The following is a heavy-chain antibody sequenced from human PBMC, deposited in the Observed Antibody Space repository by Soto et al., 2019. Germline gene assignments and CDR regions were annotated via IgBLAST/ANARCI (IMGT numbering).Heavy chain of an antibody. CDR3: ARDPYYDFWSGYWPPMDV. D-gene: IGHD3-3*01. J-gene: IGHJ6*02. V-gene: IGHV1-3*01. Sequence: ASVKVSCKASGYTFTSYAMHWVRQAPGQRLEWMGWTNAGNGNTKYSQKFQGRVTITRDTSASTAYMELSSLRSEDTAVYYCARDPYYDFWSGYWPPMDVWGQGTTVTVSS. CDR2: TNAGNGNT. CDR1: GYTFTSYA.